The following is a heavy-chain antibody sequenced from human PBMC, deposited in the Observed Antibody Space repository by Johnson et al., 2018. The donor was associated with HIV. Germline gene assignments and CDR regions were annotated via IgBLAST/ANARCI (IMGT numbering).Heavy chain of an antibody. CDR1: GFTVSSNY. V-gene: IGHV3-66*01. J-gene: IGHJ3*02. CDR3: ARGQLDNAFDI. CDR2: IYSGGST. Sequence: QLVVSGGGLVQPGGSLRLSCAASGFTVSSNYMSWVRQAPGKGLEWGSVIYSGGSTYYADSVTGRFTISRDISKNTLYLQMKSLRAEDTAVYYCARGQLDNAFDIWGQGTMVTVSS. D-gene: IGHD6-13*01.